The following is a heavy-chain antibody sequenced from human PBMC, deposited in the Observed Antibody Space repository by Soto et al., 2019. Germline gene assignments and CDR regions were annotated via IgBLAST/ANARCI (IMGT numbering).Heavy chain of an antibody. V-gene: IGHV3-30-3*01. CDR2: ISYDGSNK. J-gene: IGHJ6*02. Sequence: GGSLRLSCAASGFTFSSYAMHWVRQAPGKGLEWVAVISYDGSNKYYADSVKGRFTISRDNSKNTPYLQMNSLRAEDTAVYYCARDRYVVPAATYYYYGMDVWGQGTTVTVSS. CDR1: GFTFSSYA. CDR3: ARDRYVVPAATYYYYGMDV. D-gene: IGHD2-2*01.